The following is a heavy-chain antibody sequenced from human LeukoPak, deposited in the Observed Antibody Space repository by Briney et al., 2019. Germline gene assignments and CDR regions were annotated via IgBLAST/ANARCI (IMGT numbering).Heavy chain of an antibody. D-gene: IGHD3-22*01. Sequence: GGSLRLSCVASGFTFRDFSMSWVRQAPGKGLEWVSVISNGGDHTYYADSVKGRFTISRDNSKNTLYLQMNSLRAEDTAVYYCATGRSYYYDSSGPVIWGQGTLVTVSS. CDR3: ATGRSYYYDSSGPVI. J-gene: IGHJ4*02. CDR2: ISNGGDHT. V-gene: IGHV3-23*01. CDR1: GFTFRDFS.